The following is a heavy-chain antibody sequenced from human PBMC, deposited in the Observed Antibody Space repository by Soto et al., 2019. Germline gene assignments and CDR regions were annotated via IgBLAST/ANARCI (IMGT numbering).Heavy chain of an antibody. CDR3: AQGYCSGGSCFYLDY. Sequence: EVQLVESGGGLVQPGRSLRPSCAASGFTFDDYAMHWVRQAPGKGLEWVSGISWNSGSIGYADSVKGRFTISRDNAKNSLYLQMNSLRAEDTALYYCAQGYCSGGSCFYLDYWGQGTLVTVSS. V-gene: IGHV3-9*01. CDR2: ISWNSGSI. CDR1: GFTFDDYA. D-gene: IGHD2-15*01. J-gene: IGHJ4*02.